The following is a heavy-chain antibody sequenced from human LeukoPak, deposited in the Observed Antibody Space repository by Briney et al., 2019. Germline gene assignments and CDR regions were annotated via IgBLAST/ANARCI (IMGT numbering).Heavy chain of an antibody. D-gene: IGHD4-17*01. CDR1: GYKFTNYW. CDR2: IYPGDSET. Sequence: GESLEISCKASGYKFTNYWIGWVCQMPGKGLEWMTIIYPGDSETRYSPSLQGQVTISADKSIGTMYLQWSSLKASDTAMYYCARALRTGQGDYVPVLWGQGTLVIVSS. CDR3: ARALRTGQGDYVPVL. V-gene: IGHV5-51*01. J-gene: IGHJ4*02.